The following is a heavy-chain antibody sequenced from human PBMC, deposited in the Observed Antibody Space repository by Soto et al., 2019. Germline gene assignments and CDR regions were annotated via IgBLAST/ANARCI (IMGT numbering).Heavy chain of an antibody. V-gene: IGHV4-4*02. J-gene: IGHJ4*02. D-gene: IGHD1-20*01. CDR3: ARNCINNCCYLY. Sequence: PSETLCLTCAVSGASVSSINWWSWVRQPPGKGLEWIGEIYPNGNTNYNPSLKSRVAISIDKSKNQFSLKLTSVTAADTAVYYCARNCINNCCYLYWGQGSLVTV. CDR1: GASVSSINW. CDR2: IYPNGNT.